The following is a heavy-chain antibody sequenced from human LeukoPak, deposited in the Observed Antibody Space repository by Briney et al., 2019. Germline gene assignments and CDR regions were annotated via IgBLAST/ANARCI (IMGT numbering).Heavy chain of an antibody. J-gene: IGHJ6*03. CDR2: FDPEDGET. CDR1: GYTLTELS. D-gene: IGHD6-13*01. V-gene: IGHV1-24*01. Sequence: ASVKVSCKVSGYTLTELSMRWVRQAPGKGLEWMGGFDPEDGETIYAQKFQGRVTMTEDTSTDTAYMELSSLRSEDTAVYYCARLIAAAGTYYYYYYMDVWGKGATVTISS. CDR3: ARLIAAAGTYYYYYYMDV.